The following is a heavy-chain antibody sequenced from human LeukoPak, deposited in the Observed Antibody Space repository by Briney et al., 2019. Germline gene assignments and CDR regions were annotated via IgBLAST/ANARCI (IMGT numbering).Heavy chain of an antibody. V-gene: IGHV3-33*01. Sequence: AGGSLRLSCAASGFTFSNYGIHWVRQAPGKGLEWVAVIWYDGSNKYYADSVKGRFTLSRDNSKNTLFLQMSSLRPEDTAVYFCARDLTQLALFDYWGQGTLVTVSS. J-gene: IGHJ4*02. CDR3: ARDLTQLALFDY. CDR1: GFTFSNYG. D-gene: IGHD6-13*01. CDR2: IWYDGSNK.